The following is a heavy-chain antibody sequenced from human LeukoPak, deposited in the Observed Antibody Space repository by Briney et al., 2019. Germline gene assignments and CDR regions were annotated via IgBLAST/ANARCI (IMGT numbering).Heavy chain of an antibody. CDR2: ISGSGGST. J-gene: IGHJ2*01. CDR1: GFTFSSYA. D-gene: IGHD2-2*01. CDR3: AKDIVVVPAPVGYFDL. Sequence: PGGSLRLSCAASGFTFSSYAMSWVRQAPGKGLEWGSGISGSGGSTYYADSVKGRFTISRDNSKNTEYLQMNSLRAEDTAVYYCAKDIVVVPAPVGYFDLWGRGTLVTVSS. V-gene: IGHV3-23*01.